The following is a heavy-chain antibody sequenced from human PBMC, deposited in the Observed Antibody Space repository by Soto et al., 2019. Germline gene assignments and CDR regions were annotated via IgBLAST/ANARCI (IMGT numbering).Heavy chain of an antibody. CDR2: INHSGST. CDR3: ARAGGLKRGHNWFDP. V-gene: IGHV4-34*01. D-gene: IGHD3-16*01. CDR1: GGSFSGYY. J-gene: IGHJ5*02. Sequence: SETLSLTCAVYGGSFSGYYWSWIRQPPGKGLEWIGEINHSGSTNYNPSLKSRVTISVDTSKNQFSLKLSSVTAADTAVYYCARAGGLKRGHNWFDPWGQGTLVTVSS.